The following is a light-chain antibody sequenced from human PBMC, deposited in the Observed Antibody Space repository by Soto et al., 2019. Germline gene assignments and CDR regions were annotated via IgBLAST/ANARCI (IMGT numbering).Light chain of an antibody. J-gene: IGKJ3*01. CDR2: AAS. Sequence: EVVLTQSPGTLSLSPGERATLSCRASQIVTINSLAWYRQKPGQPPRLLIYAASTRASAIPDRFSGSGSGTDFTLTISRLQPEDFALYYCQQYGDSPFTFGPGTRVDVK. CDR1: QIVTINS. CDR3: QQYGDSPFT. V-gene: IGKV3-20*01.